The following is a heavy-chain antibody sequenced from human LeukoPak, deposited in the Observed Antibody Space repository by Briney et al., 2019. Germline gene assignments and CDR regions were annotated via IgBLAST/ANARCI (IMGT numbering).Heavy chain of an antibody. CDR2: IYYSGST. Sequence: PSETLSLTCTVSGGSISSSSYYWGWLRQPPGKGLEWLGSIYYSGSTDYNPSVKSRVTISVDTSKNQFSLKLSSVTAADTAVYYCARDRTIVVVPAAAGYFYLWGRGTLVTVSS. J-gene: IGHJ2*01. D-gene: IGHD2-2*01. CDR3: ARDRTIVVVPAAAGYFYL. V-gene: IGHV4-39*07. CDR1: GGSISSSSYY.